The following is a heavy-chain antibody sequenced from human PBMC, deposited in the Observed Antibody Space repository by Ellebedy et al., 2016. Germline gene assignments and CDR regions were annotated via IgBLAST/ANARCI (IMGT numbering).Heavy chain of an antibody. D-gene: IGHD1-26*01. J-gene: IGHJ6*02. CDR3: ARGGSGSSHYYYYGMDV. CDR2: IYPGDSDT. V-gene: IGHV5-51*01. CDR1: GYSFTSYW. Sequence: KVSCXGSGYSFTSYWIGWVRQMPGKGLEWMGIIYPGDSDTRYSPSFQGQVTISADKSISTAYLQWSSLKASDTAMYYCARGGSGSSHYYYYGMDVWGQGTTVTVSS.